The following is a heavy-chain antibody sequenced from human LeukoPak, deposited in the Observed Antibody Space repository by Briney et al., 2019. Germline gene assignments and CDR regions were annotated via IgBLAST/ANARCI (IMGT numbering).Heavy chain of an antibody. V-gene: IGHV1-69*13. CDR2: IIPIFGTA. D-gene: IGHD1-26*01. CDR1: GGTFSSYA. Sequence: ASVTVSCKASGGTFSSYAISWVRQAPGQGLEWMGGIIPIFGTANYAQKFQGRVTITADESTSIAYMELSSLRSEDTAVYYCASSPFPYSAPGLFDYWGQGTLVTVSS. CDR3: ASSPFPYSAPGLFDY. J-gene: IGHJ4*02.